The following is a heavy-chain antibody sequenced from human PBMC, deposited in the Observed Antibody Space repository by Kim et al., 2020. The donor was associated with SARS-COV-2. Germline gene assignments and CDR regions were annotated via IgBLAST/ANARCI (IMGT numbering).Heavy chain of an antibody. J-gene: IGHJ4*02. V-gene: IGHV3-30*01. Sequence: SVKVRFTISKDNSKNTLYLQMNSLRAEDTAVYYCARGKSARGWFSFYLDYWGQGSLVTVSS. D-gene: IGHD6-19*01. CDR3: ARGKSARGWFSFYLDY.